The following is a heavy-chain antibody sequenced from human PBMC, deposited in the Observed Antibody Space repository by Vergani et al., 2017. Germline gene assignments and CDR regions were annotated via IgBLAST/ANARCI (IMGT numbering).Heavy chain of an antibody. CDR1: GSSINSHNYY. Sequence: QVQLQESGPGLVKPSQTLSLTCTVSGSSINSHNYYWSWIRQPAGKGLEWIGRIHTSGSTNYTPSLKSRVTMSEDTSKNQFSLNLTFMTAADTAVYFCARGSCLGGSCDKPLFDYWGQGILVTVSS. D-gene: IGHD2-15*01. CDR2: IHTSGST. CDR3: ARGSCLGGSCDKPLFDY. J-gene: IGHJ4*02. V-gene: IGHV4-61*02.